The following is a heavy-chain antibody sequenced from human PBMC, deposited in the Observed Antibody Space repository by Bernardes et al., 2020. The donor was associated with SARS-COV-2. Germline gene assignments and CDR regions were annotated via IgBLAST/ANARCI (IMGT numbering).Heavy chain of an antibody. Sequence: GGSLRLSCAASGFTFNNYGMHWVRQAPGKGLEWVAVISYDGSNRYYADSVKGRFTISRDNSKNTLYLQMNSLRTEDTAVYYCARAGVGATGGDWFDPWGQGILVTVSS. J-gene: IGHJ5*02. CDR2: ISYDGSNR. CDR3: ARAGVGATGGDWFDP. CDR1: GFTFNNYG. D-gene: IGHD1-26*01. V-gene: IGHV3-30*03.